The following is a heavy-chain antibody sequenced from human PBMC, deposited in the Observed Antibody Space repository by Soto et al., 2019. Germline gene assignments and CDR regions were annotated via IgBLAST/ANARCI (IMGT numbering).Heavy chain of an antibody. CDR1: GGTFSSSA. CDR3: AASYYDILTGSAVSMDV. Sequence: GASVKVSCKASGGTFSSSAMQWVRQARGQRLEWIGWIVVGSGNTNYAQKFQERVTITRDMTTSTAYMELSGLRSEDTAVYFCAASYYDILTGSAVSMDVWGQGTTVTVSS. J-gene: IGHJ6*02. CDR2: IVVGSGNT. D-gene: IGHD3-9*01. V-gene: IGHV1-58*02.